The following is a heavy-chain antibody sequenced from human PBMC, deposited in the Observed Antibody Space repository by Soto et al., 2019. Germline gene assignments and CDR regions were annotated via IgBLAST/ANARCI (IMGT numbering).Heavy chain of an antibody. CDR2: ISAYNGNT. J-gene: IGHJ5*02. Sequence: ASVKVSWKAFGYSFTSYGISWGRQAPGQGLEWMGWISAYNGNTNYAQKLQGRVTMTPDTSTSTADMELRSLRSDDTAVYYCASSLLAYCGGYCSWLDPWGQGTLVTVSS. CDR1: GYSFTSYG. D-gene: IGHD2-21*02. V-gene: IGHV1-18*04. CDR3: ASSLLAYCGGYCSWLDP.